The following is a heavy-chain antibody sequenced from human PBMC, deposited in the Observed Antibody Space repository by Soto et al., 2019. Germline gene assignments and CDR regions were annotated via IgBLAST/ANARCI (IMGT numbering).Heavy chain of an antibody. CDR1: GFTFSSYG. V-gene: IGHV3-33*01. CDR3: ARDGNIVVVPAASLPDAFDI. D-gene: IGHD2-2*01. Sequence: GESLKISCAASGFTFSSYGMHWVRQAPGKGLEWVAVIWSDGNNKYYADSVKGRFTISRDNSKKTLYLQMNSLRAEDTAVYYCARDGNIVVVPAASLPDAFDIWGQGTMVIVSS. CDR2: IWSDGNNK. J-gene: IGHJ3*02.